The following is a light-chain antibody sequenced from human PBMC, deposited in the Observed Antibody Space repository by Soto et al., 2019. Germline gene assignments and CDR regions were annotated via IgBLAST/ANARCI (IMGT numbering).Light chain of an antibody. CDR3: AAWDDGLNAVV. V-gene: IGLV1-44*01. Sequence: QSVLTQPPSASGTPGQRVTIACSGSSSNIGSNTVNWYQQLPGTAPKLLIYSNNQRPSGVPDRFSGSKSGTSASLAISGLHSEDEADYYCAAWDDGLNAVVFGGGTKLTVL. J-gene: IGLJ2*01. CDR1: SSNIGSNT. CDR2: SNN.